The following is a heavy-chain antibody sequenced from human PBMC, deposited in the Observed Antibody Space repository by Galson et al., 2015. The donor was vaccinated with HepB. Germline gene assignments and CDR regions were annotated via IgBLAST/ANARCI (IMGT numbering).Heavy chain of an antibody. J-gene: IGHJ6*03. CDR2: IKSKTDGGTT. D-gene: IGHD1-26*01. V-gene: IGHV3-15*01. Sequence: SLRLSCAASGFTFSNAWMSWVRQAPGKGLEWVGRIKSKTDGGTTDYAAPVKGRFTISRDDSKNTLYLQMNSLKTEDTAVYYCAKSGDLAGRKIDYYYLDVWGKGTTVTVSS. CDR3: AKSGDLAGRKIDYYYLDV. CDR1: GFTFSNAW.